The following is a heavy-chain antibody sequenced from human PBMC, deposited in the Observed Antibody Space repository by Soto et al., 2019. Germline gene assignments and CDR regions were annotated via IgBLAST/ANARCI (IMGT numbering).Heavy chain of an antibody. Sequence: GASVKVSCKASGGTFSSYAISWVRQAPGQGLEWMGGIIPIFGTANYAQKFQGRVTITADKSTSTAYMELSSLRSEDTAVYYCARSWSGAKTGLDYWGQGTLVTVSS. J-gene: IGHJ4*02. CDR3: ARSWSGAKTGLDY. D-gene: IGHD3-10*01. CDR1: GGTFSSYA. V-gene: IGHV1-69*06. CDR2: IIPIFGTA.